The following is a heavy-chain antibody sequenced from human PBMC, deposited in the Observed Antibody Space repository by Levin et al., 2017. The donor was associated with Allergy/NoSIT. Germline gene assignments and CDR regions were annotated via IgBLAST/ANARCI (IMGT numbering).Heavy chain of an antibody. D-gene: IGHD3-22*01. J-gene: IGHJ6*02. V-gene: IGHV4-59*01. CDR2: VYYSGST. CDR3: ARDRSQIGGDGSHYHYGMDV. Sequence: SETLSLTCSVSGGSINNYYWSWIRQPPGKGLEWIGYVYYSGSTRYNPSLKSRVTISVDTSKNQFSLKLSSVSNADTAVYYCARDRSQIGGDGSHYHYGMDVWGQGTTVTVSS. CDR1: GGSINNYY.